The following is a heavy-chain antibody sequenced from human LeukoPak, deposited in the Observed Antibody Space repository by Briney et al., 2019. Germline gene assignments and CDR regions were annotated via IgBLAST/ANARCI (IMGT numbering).Heavy chain of an antibody. Sequence: GGSLRLSCAASGFTFSSYWMHWVRQAPWKGLVWVSRINSDGSSTSYADSVKGRFTISRDNAKNTLYLQMNSLRAEDTAVYCCARDRGYYMDVWGKGTTVTVSS. CDR1: GFTFSSYW. J-gene: IGHJ6*03. V-gene: IGHV3-74*01. CDR2: INSDGSST. D-gene: IGHD3-10*01. CDR3: ARDRGYYMDV.